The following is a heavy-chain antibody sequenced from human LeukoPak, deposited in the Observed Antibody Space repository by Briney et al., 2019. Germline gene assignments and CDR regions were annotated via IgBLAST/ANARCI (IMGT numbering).Heavy chain of an antibody. CDR1: GYSFPSYW. Sequence: GESLKISCKGSGYSFPSYWIGWVRQMPGKGLEWMGIIYPGDSDTRYSPSFQGQVTISADKSISTAYLQWSSLKASDTAMYYCARGLERTGYYYYGMDVWGQGTTVTVSS. CDR3: ARGLERTGYYYYGMDV. D-gene: IGHD3-22*01. CDR2: IYPGDSDT. J-gene: IGHJ6*02. V-gene: IGHV5-51*01.